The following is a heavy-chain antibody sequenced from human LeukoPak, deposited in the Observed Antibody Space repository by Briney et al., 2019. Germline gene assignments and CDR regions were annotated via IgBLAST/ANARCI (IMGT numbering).Heavy chain of an antibody. CDR3: ARGDHMITFGGVNNFDY. V-gene: IGHV3-48*03. D-gene: IGHD3-16*01. Sequence: PGGSLRLSCAASGFTFSSYEMNWVRQAPGKGLEWVSYISSSGSTIYYADSVKGRFTISRDNAKNPLYLQMNSLRAEDTAVYYCARGDHMITFGGVNNFDYWGQGTLVTVSS. CDR1: GFTFSSYE. CDR2: ISSSGSTI. J-gene: IGHJ4*02.